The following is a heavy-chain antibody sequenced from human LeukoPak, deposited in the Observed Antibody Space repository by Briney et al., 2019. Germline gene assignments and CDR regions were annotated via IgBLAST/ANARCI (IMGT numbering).Heavy chain of an antibody. V-gene: IGHV1-69*06. D-gene: IGHD3-9*01. J-gene: IGHJ4*02. CDR1: GGTFSSYA. CDR2: IIPIFGTA. Sequence: RASVKVSCKASGGTFSSYAISWVRQAPGQGLEWMGGIIPIFGTANYAQKFQGRVTITADKSTSTAYMELSSLRSEDTAVYYCARQMMTGRGVDYWGQGTLVIVSS. CDR3: ARQMMTGRGVDY.